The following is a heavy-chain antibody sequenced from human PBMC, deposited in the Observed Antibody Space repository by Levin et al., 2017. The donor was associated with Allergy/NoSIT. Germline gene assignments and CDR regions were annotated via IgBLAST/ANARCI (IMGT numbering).Heavy chain of an antibody. D-gene: IGHD1-26*01. J-gene: IGHJ3*01. V-gene: IGHV3-33*01. CDR2: IWSDGINK. Sequence: GGSLRLSCAASGFPFRTYGMHWVRQAPGKGLEWVAVIWSDGINKYYAEAVEGRFTISRDNFKDTLHLEMNSLRAADTAVYYCAREVRVGPNTAAAVDVWGQGTMVTVSS. CDR3: AREVRVGPNTAAAVDV. CDR1: GFPFRTYG.